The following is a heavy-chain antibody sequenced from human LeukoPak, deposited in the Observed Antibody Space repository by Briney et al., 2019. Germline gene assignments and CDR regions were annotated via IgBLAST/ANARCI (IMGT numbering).Heavy chain of an antibody. V-gene: IGHV3-30*18. J-gene: IGHJ4*02. CDR3: AKDPKYSSSWYDY. D-gene: IGHD6-13*01. CDR1: GFTFSSYG. CDR2: ISYDGSNK. Sequence: GGSLRLSCAASGFTFSSYGMHWVRQAPGKGLEWVAVISYDGSNKYYADSVKGRFTISRDNSKNTLYLQMNSLRAEDTAVYYCAKDPKYSSSWYDYWGQGTLVTVSS.